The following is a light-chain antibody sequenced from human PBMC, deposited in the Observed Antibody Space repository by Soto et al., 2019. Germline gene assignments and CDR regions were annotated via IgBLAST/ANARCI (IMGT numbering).Light chain of an antibody. CDR3: QSYDSSLSSYYV. Sequence: QSELTQPPSVSGAPGQRVTISCTGSSSNIGAGYDVHWYQQLPGTAPKLLIYGNSNRPSGVPDRFSGSKSGTSASLAITGLQAEDEADYYCQSYDSSLSSYYVFGTGTKLTVL. CDR2: GNS. CDR1: SSNIGAGYD. V-gene: IGLV1-40*01. J-gene: IGLJ1*01.